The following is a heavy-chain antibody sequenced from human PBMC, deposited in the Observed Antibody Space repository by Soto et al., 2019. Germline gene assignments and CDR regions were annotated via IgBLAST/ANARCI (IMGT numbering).Heavy chain of an antibody. CDR1: GYTFTSYG. V-gene: IGHV1-18*01. Sequence: GASVKVSCKASGYTFTSYGISWVRQAPGQGLEWMGWISAYNGNTNYAQKLQGRVTMTTDTSTSTAYMELRSLRSDDTAVYYCARDAPVAGTVIEAPYIDYWGQGTLVTVSS. CDR2: ISAYNGNT. CDR3: ARDAPVAGTVIEAPYIDY. D-gene: IGHD6-19*01. J-gene: IGHJ4*02.